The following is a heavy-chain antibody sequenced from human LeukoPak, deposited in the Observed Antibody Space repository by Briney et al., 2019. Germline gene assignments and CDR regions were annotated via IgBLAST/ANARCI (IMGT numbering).Heavy chain of an antibody. CDR1: GYSFTSYW. V-gene: IGHV5-51*01. CDR2: IYPGDSDT. D-gene: IGHD6-13*01. Sequence: GESLKISCKGSGYSFTSYWIGWVRQMPGKGLEWMGIIYPGDSDTRYSPSFQGQVTISADKSISTAYLQWSSLKASDTAMYYCARQKEQQLDGLDAFDIWGQGTMVTVSS. CDR3: ARQKEQQLDGLDAFDI. J-gene: IGHJ3*02.